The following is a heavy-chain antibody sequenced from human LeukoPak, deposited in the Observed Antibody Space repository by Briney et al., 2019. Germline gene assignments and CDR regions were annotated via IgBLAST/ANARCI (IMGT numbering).Heavy chain of an antibody. Sequence: SETLSLTCAVYGGSFSGYYWSWIRQPPGKGLEWIGEINHSGSTYYNPSLKSRVTISVDTSKNQFSLKLSSVTAADTAVYYCARVLGWFDPWGQGTLVTVSS. CDR3: ARVLGWFDP. CDR1: GGSFSGYY. V-gene: IGHV4-34*01. J-gene: IGHJ5*02. CDR2: INHSGST.